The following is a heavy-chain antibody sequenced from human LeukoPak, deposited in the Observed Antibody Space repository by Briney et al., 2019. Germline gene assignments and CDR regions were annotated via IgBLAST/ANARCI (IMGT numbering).Heavy chain of an antibody. D-gene: IGHD3-9*01. CDR1: GFTFSSYA. Sequence: GGSLRLSCEVSGFTFSSYAMNWVPQVPGRGLEWIAYMTASSVTFYYADSVRGRFTISRDNAKNSLFLQMDSLTVEDTAVYYCARSLTGYDPLSAFWGHGTLVTVSS. CDR3: ARSLTGYDPLSAF. J-gene: IGHJ4*01. CDR2: MTASSVTF. V-gene: IGHV3-48*03.